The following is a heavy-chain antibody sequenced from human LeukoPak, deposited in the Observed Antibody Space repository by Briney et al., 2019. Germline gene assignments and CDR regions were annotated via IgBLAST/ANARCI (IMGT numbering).Heavy chain of an antibody. CDR3: VRVGYTNYGIDY. CDR1: GFTFRSYG. J-gene: IGHJ4*02. D-gene: IGHD4-11*01. Sequence: PRRSLRLSCAVSGFTFRSYGMHWVRQAPGKGLEWVAVTRYDGSNKYYANSVKGRFTISRDSSKTTLDLQMNSLRAEDTAVYYCVRVGYTNYGIDYWGQGTLVTVAS. CDR2: TRYDGSNK. V-gene: IGHV3-33*01.